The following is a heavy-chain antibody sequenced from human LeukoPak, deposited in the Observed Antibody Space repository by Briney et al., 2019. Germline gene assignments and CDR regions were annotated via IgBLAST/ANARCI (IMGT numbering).Heavy chain of an antibody. CDR2: IYYSGST. V-gene: IGHV4-59*01. D-gene: IGHD2-8*01. CDR1: GGSISSYY. J-gene: IGHJ4*02. CDR3: ARDRCTNGVCFLLDY. Sequence: SETLSLTCTVSGGSISSYYWSWIRQPPGKGLEWIGYIYYSGSTNYNPSLKSRVTISVDTSKNQFSLKLSSVTAADTAVYYCARDRCTNGVCFLLDYWGQGTLVTVSS.